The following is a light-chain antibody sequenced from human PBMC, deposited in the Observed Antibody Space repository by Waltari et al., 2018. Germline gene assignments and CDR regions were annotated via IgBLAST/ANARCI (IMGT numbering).Light chain of an antibody. Sequence: QSALTQPASVSGSPGQSITISCTGTSSDVGAYNYVSWYQQHPGKAPRLIIYDVSRRPSGVAYRCSGAKSGNAASLTISGLQAEDEADYYCSSYTTINTRVFGGGTRLTVL. J-gene: IGLJ3*02. V-gene: IGLV2-14*03. CDR1: SSDVGAYNY. CDR3: SSYTTINTRV. CDR2: DVS.